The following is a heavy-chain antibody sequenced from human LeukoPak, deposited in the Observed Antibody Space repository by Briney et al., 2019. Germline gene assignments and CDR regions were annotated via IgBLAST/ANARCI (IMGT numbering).Heavy chain of an antibody. D-gene: IGHD6-6*01. Sequence: GGSLRLSCAASGFTFSTYGMHWVRQAPGKGLEWVAFIRYGGSDTYYVDSVKGRFTISRDNSKNTLYLQMNSLRAEDTAVYYCANQRRDSSSSSFRYHFDYWGQGTLVTVSS. CDR1: GFTFSTYG. J-gene: IGHJ4*02. CDR2: IRYGGSDT. CDR3: ANQRRDSSSSSFRYHFDY. V-gene: IGHV3-30*02.